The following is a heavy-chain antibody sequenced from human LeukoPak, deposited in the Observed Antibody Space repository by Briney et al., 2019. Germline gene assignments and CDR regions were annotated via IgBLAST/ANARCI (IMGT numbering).Heavy chain of an antibody. Sequence: PSETLSLTCTVSGGSISSYYWSWIRQPPGKGLEWIGYIYYSGSTYYNPSLKSRVTISVDTSKNQFSLKLSSVTAADTAVYYCARVVVRGVIGYWGQGTLVTVSS. CDR3: ARVVVRGVIGY. CDR2: IYYSGST. J-gene: IGHJ4*02. V-gene: IGHV4-59*08. CDR1: GGSISSYY. D-gene: IGHD3-10*01.